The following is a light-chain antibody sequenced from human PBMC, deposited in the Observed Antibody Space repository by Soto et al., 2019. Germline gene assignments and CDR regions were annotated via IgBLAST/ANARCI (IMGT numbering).Light chain of an antibody. Sequence: DIVITQTPYSHPVSLLDSATINCKSSQSLFYSSNNKNYLAWYQQKPGQAPRLLIYDASSTATGIPDRFSGGGSGTDFTLTISRLEPEDFAVYYCQHYGSSPPITFGQGTRLEIK. CDR1: QSLFYSSNNKNY. J-gene: IGKJ5*01. V-gene: IGKV4-1*01. CDR3: QHYGSSPPIT. CDR2: DAS.